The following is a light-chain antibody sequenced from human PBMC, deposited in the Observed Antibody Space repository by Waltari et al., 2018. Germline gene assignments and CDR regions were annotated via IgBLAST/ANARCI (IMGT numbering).Light chain of an antibody. CDR3: SSYTSSSTVV. CDR1: SSDVGSYNF. CDR2: DVS. Sequence: QSALTQPASVSGSPGQSITISCTGTSSDVGSYNFVSWYQQHPGKAPKLMIYDVSNRPSGVSNRFSGSKSGNTASLTISGLQAEDEADYYCSSYTSSSTVVFGEGTKLTVL. J-gene: IGLJ2*01. V-gene: IGLV2-14*03.